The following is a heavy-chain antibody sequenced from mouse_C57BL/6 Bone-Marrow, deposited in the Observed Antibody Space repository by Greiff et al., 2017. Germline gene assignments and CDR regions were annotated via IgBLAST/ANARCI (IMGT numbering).Heavy chain of an antibody. D-gene: IGHD2-4*01. CDR3: TRGTYYDYDGGWFAY. CDR2: ISSGSSTI. J-gene: IGHJ3*01. V-gene: IGHV5-17*01. Sequence: EVKLVESGGGLVKPGGSLKLSCAASGFTFSDYGMHWVRQAPEKGLEWVAYISSGSSTIYYADTVKGRFTISRDNAKNTLFLQMTSLWSEDTAMYYCTRGTYYDYDGGWFAYWGQGTLVTVSA. CDR1: GFTFSDYG.